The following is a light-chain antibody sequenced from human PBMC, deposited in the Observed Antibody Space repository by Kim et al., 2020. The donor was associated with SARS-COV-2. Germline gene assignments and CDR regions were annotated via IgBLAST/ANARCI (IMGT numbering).Light chain of an antibody. Sequence: DIQMTQSPSTLSASVGDRGTITCRASQSLSSWLAWYQQKRGKAPNLLIYKASNLESGVPSRFSGSGSGTEFTLTISSLQPDDFATYYCQQYDTYPWTFGQGTKVDIK. V-gene: IGKV1-5*03. J-gene: IGKJ1*01. CDR2: KAS. CDR3: QQYDTYPWT. CDR1: QSLSSW.